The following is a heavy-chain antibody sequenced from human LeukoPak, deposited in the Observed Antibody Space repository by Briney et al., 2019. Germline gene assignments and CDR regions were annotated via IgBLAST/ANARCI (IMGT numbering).Heavy chain of an antibody. D-gene: IGHD3-22*01. CDR1: GFTFSNAW. CDR2: IKSKVDGGTT. V-gene: IGHV3-15*01. J-gene: IGHJ4*02. CDR3: STGGYYEDY. Sequence: GGSLRLPCAGSGFTFSNAWMNWVRQAPGKGLEWVGRIKSKVDGGTTDYAAPVKGRFTISRDDPKNTVYLQMNSLKTEDTAVYYCSTGGYYEDYWGQGTLVTVSS.